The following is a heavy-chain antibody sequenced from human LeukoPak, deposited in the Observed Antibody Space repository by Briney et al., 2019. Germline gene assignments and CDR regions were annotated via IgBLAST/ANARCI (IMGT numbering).Heavy chain of an antibody. CDR3: TTLRGDYGASYGMDV. CDR2: IWYDGSNK. D-gene: IGHD3-10*01. J-gene: IGHJ6*02. Sequence: GGSLRLSCAASGFTFSSYGMHWVRQAPGKGLEWVAVIWYDGSNKYYADSVKGRFTISRDNSKNTLYLQMNSLRAEDTAVYYCTTLRGDYGASYGMDVWGQGTTVTVSS. V-gene: IGHV3-33*01. CDR1: GFTFSSYG.